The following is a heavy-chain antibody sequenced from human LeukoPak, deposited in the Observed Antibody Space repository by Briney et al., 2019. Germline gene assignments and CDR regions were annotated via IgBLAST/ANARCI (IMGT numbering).Heavy chain of an antibody. D-gene: IGHD6-25*01. Sequence: GASVKVSCKGSGYTFTRYGITWVRQAPGQGLEWMGWISTYSGDTKYAQKLQGRVTMTRDTSTNTAYMELRSLRSDDTAVYYCARDPPNTSGRYIFFDFWGQGTLVAVSS. V-gene: IGHV1-18*01. J-gene: IGHJ4*02. CDR2: ISTYSGDT. CDR1: GYTFTRYG. CDR3: ARDPPNTSGRYIFFDF.